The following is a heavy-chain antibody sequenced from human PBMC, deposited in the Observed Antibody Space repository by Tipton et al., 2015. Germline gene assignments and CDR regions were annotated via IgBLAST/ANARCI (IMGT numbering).Heavy chain of an antibody. CDR3: ARVLCGGDCYSVGD. Sequence: TLSLTCTVSGGSVSSGSYYWSWIRQPPGKGLEWIGYISYTETSHYNPSLKSRVTISVDTSKNQFSLKLSSVTAADTAVYYCARVLCGGDCYSVGDWGRGTLVTVSS. V-gene: IGHV4-61*01. CDR2: ISYTETS. J-gene: IGHJ4*02. CDR1: GGSVSSGSYY. D-gene: IGHD2-21*02.